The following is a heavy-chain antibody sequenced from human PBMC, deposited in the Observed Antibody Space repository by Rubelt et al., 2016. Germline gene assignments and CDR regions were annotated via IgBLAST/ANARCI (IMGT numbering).Heavy chain of an antibody. D-gene: IGHD4-17*01. V-gene: IGHV3-9*01. Sequence: EVQLLESGGGLVQPGTSLRLSCAASGFRFDDFAMHWVRQGPGKSLEWVSGISWNSGRIAYADSVKGRFTISRDNTKKSLSLQMDSLSGEDTALYYCAKDATQGDFGDYGFDYWGQGTLVTVSS. J-gene: IGHJ4*02. CDR1: GFRFDDFA. CDR2: ISWNSGRI. CDR3: AKDATQGDFGDYGFDY.